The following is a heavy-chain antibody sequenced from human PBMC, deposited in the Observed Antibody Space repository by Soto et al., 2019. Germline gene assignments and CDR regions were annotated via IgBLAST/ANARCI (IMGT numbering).Heavy chain of an antibody. Sequence: SETLSLTCTVSGGSVSNSNYYWGWNRQSPGKGLEWIGSVYYRGRSYSKSSVKSRVTISVDTSKNQFSLNLNSVTAPDTAVYFCVSQRTSVLTQAYFDYWGPGALVTVSS. CDR1: GGSVSNSNYY. CDR2: VYYRGRS. D-gene: IGHD2-8*01. V-gene: IGHV4-39*01. CDR3: VSQRTSVLTQAYFDY. J-gene: IGHJ4*02.